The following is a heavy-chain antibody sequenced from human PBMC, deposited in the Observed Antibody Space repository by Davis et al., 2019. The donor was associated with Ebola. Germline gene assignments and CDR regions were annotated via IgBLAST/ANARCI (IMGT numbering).Heavy chain of an antibody. CDR2: IRPSSDTI. D-gene: IGHD2-21*01. V-gene: IGHV3-48*02. CDR3: ARIPGYYAMDV. Sequence: GESLKISCAASGFTFSSFSMNWVRQAPGKGLEWLSYIRPSSDTIWYADSVKGRFTISRDNAKNSLYLHMNRLRDEDTAVYFCARIPGYYAMDVWGQGTTVTVSS. J-gene: IGHJ6*02. CDR1: GFTFSSFS.